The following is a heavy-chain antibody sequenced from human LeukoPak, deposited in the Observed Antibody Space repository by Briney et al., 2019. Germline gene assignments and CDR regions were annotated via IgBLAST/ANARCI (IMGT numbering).Heavy chain of an antibody. CDR3: ARTSGYYDILTGYPGYFDL. CDR2: VYTTGST. V-gene: IGHV4-4*07. Sequence: SETLSLTCTVSGGSISSYFWNWIRQPAGKGLAWIGRVYTTGSTNYNPTLKSRVTMSVDTSKNQFSLKLSSVTAADTAVYYCARTSGYYDILTGYPGYFDLWGRGTLVTVSS. J-gene: IGHJ2*01. CDR1: GGSISSYF. D-gene: IGHD3-9*01.